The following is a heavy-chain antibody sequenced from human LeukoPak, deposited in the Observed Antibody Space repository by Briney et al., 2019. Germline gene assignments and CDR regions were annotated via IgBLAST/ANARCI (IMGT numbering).Heavy chain of an antibody. D-gene: IGHD3-10*01. CDR1: GFTFSSYA. CDR3: ARDNTYYYGSASYSHRYYFDY. Sequence: PGGSLRLSCAASGFTFSSYAMHWVRQAPGKGLEWVSYIGNSGSTIYYADSVKGRFTISRDNAKNSLYLQMSSLRAEDTAVYYCARDNTYYYGSASYSHRYYFDYWGQGTLVTVSS. CDR2: IGNSGSTI. V-gene: IGHV3-48*04. J-gene: IGHJ4*02.